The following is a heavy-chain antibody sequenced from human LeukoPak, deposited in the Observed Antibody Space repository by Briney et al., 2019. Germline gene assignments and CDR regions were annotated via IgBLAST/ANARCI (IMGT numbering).Heavy chain of an antibody. J-gene: IGHJ4*02. D-gene: IGHD3-22*01. Sequence: PGGSLRLSCVASGFTFSSYGLHWVRQAPGKGLEWVAVIWYDGSNKYYADSVKGRFTISRDNSKNTLYLQMYSLRAEDTAVYYCGRDLYHYDSSGYYPPDYWGQGTLVTVSS. CDR3: GRDLYHYDSSGYYPPDY. V-gene: IGHV3-33*01. CDR1: GFTFSSYG. CDR2: IWYDGSNK.